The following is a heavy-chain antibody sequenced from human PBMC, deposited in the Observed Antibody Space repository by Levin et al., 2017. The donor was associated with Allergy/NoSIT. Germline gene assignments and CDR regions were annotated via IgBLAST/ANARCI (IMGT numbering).Heavy chain of an antibody. CDR3: ARRMRYGGWLRRTYYFDY. V-gene: IGHV3-21*01. J-gene: IGHJ4*02. CDR1: GFTFSSYS. CDR2: ISSSSSYI. D-gene: IGHD6-19*01. Sequence: PGGSLRLSCAASGFTFSSYSMNWVRQAPGKGLEWVSSISSSSSYIYYADSVKGRFTISRDNAKNSLYLQMNSLRAEDTAVYYCARRMRYGGWLRRTYYFDYWGQGTLVTVSS.